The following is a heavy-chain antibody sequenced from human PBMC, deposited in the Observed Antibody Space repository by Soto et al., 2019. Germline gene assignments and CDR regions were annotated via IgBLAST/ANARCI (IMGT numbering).Heavy chain of an antibody. Sequence: SETLSLTCTVSGGSISSSSYYWGWIRQPPGKGLEWIGSIYYSGSTYYNPSLKSRVTISVDTSKNQFSLKLSSVTAADTAVYYCARLFVYYYYMDVWGKGTTVTVSS. J-gene: IGHJ6*03. CDR3: ARLFVYYYYMDV. CDR2: IYYSGST. V-gene: IGHV4-39*01. CDR1: GGSISSSSYY.